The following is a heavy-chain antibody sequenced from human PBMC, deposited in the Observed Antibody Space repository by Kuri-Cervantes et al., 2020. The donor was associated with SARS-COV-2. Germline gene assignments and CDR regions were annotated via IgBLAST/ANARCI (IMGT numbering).Heavy chain of an antibody. J-gene: IGHJ4*02. CDR1: RFMFSCDR. V-gene: IGHV3-48*04. D-gene: IGHD3-10*01. Sequence: GESLKISCAASRFMFSCDRMNWIRQAPGKGLEWVSYISSSGSTIYYADSVKGRFTISRDNAKNSLYLQMNSLRAEDTAVYYCARYAPGFPIDYWGQGTLVTVSS. CDR3: ARYAPGFPIDY. CDR2: ISSSGSTI.